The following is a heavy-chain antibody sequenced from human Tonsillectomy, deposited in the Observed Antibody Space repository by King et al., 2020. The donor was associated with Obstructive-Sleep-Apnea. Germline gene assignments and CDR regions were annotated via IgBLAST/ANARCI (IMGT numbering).Heavy chain of an antibody. CDR1: GGSISSYY. CDR3: ARAREGDAFDI. Sequence: VQLQESGPGLVKPSETLSLTCTVSGGSISSYYWSWIRQPPGKGLEWIGYIYYSGSTHYNPSLKSRVTISVDTSKNQFSLKLSSVTAADTAVYYCARAREGDAFDIWGQGTMVTVSS. CDR2: IYYSGST. D-gene: IGHD1-26*01. J-gene: IGHJ3*02. V-gene: IGHV4-59*01.